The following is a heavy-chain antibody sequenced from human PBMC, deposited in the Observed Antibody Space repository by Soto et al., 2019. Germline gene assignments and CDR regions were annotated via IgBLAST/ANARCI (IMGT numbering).Heavy chain of an antibody. J-gene: IGHJ4*02. CDR3: ARDLFGGYCLDY. CDR1: GGSINNNF. CDR2: VYYDGHT. V-gene: IGHV4-59*01. D-gene: IGHD5-12*01. Sequence: SETLSLTCTVSGGSINNNFWGWIRQPPGKGLEWIGYVYYDGHTDYNPSLESRVTIAVDTSKNQFSLRLTPVTAADTAVYYCARDLFGGYCLDYWGQGALVT.